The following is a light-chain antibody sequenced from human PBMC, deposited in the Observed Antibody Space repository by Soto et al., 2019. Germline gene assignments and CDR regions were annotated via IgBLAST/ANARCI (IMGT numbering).Light chain of an antibody. J-gene: IGKJ4*01. V-gene: IGKV1-27*01. Sequence: DIQMTQSPSSLSASVGDRVTITCRASQGIANYLAWYQQKPGRVPKLLIYAASTLQSGVPSRFTGSGSGTDFNLTINRLQTEDVATYECQKCKTAPFTFGGGTKVDIK. CDR1: QGIANY. CDR2: AAS. CDR3: QKCKTAPFT.